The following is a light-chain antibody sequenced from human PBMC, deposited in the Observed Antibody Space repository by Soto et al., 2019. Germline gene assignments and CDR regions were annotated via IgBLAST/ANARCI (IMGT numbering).Light chain of an antibody. CDR1: QSVSSN. V-gene: IGKV3-15*01. CDR3: QQSNNWPPLT. Sequence: IVMKQSPATLSVYPGERATLSCRASQSVSSNLAWYQQKPGQPPRLLIYGVSTRATGVPARFSGSGSETDFSLTISSLQIEDFALYYCQQSNNWPPLTFGGGTKVDIK. J-gene: IGKJ4*01. CDR2: GVS.